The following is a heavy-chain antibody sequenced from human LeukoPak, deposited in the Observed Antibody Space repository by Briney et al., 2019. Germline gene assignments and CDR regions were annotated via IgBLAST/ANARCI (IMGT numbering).Heavy chain of an antibody. Sequence: GGSLRLSCAASGFTFRNYDMQWVRQAPGKGLEWVTFIRYDGSTKYYADSVKGRFTISRDNSKDTLHLQMNSLRTEDTAVYYCANTPSSSNYWGQGTLVTVSS. CDR2: IRYDGSTK. CDR1: GFTFRNYD. D-gene: IGHD2-15*01. J-gene: IGHJ4*02. V-gene: IGHV3-30*02. CDR3: ANTPSSSNY.